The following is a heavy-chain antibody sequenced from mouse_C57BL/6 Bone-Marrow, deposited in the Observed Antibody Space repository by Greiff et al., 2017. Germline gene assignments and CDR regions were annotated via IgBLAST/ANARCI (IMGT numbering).Heavy chain of an antibody. Sequence: QVQLQQPGAELVKPGASVKLSCKASGYTFTSYWMHWVKQRPGQGLEWIGMIHPNSGSTNYNEKFKSKATLTVDKSSSTAYMQLSRLTSEDSAVYYCARRGSYDGSSPYYFDYWCQGTTLTVSS. CDR2: IHPNSGST. D-gene: IGHD1-1*01. CDR3: ARRGSYDGSSPYYFDY. CDR1: GYTFTSYW. V-gene: IGHV1-64*01. J-gene: IGHJ2*01.